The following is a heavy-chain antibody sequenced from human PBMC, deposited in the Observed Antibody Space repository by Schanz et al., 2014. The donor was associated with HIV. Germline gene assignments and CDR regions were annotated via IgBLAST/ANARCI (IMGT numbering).Heavy chain of an antibody. V-gene: IGHV3-23*01. D-gene: IGHD1-26*01. J-gene: IGHJ6*02. CDR3: AKGIMGATEYYYGMDV. Sequence: EVQLLESGGGLVQPGGSLRLSCAASGFTFSSYAMSWVRQAPGKGLEWVSGISGSGGRTYYADSVKGRFTISRDNANNVVYLEMNGLRVEDTALYYCAKGIMGATEYYYGMDVWGQGTMVTVSS. CDR1: GFTFSSYA. CDR2: ISGSGGRT.